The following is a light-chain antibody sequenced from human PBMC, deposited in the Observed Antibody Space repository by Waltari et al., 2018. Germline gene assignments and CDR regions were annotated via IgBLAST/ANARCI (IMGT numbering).Light chain of an antibody. V-gene: IGLV1-44*01. CDR3: AAWDDTLSGVV. J-gene: IGLJ2*01. CDR1: ISNIGSNS. CDR2: RSN. Sequence: QSVVTQPPSASGTPGQTVTISCFGSISNIGSNSVNWYQRLPGTAPRLLTYRSNERPSRVPDRFSGSKSGTSASLAISGLQSEDEADYYCAAWDDTLSGVVFGGGTKLTVL.